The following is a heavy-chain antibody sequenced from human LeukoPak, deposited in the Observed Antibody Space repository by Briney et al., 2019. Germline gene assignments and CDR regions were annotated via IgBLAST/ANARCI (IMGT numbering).Heavy chain of an antibody. CDR2: ISGSGGST. CDR1: GFTFSSYS. D-gene: IGHD1-26*01. CDR3: VKDRYSGSYAPLDY. Sequence: GVSLRLSCAASGFTFSSYSMSWVRQAPGKGLEWVSAISGSGGSTYYADSVKGRFTISRDNSKNTMYLQMNSLRAEDTAVYYCVKDRYSGSYAPLDYWGQGTLVTVSS. J-gene: IGHJ4*02. V-gene: IGHV3-23*01.